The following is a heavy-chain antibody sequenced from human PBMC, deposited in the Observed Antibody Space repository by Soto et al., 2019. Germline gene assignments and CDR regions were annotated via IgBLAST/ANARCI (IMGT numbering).Heavy chain of an antibody. CDR1: GGSISSYY. V-gene: IGHV4-59*08. CDR3: ARRWGTTFDY. J-gene: IGHJ4*02. D-gene: IGHD3-16*01. CDR2: IYYSGST. Sequence: QVQLQESGPGLVKPSATLSLTCTVSGGSISSYYWSWIRPPPGKGLEWIGYIYYSGSTNYNPSLKSRVTRSVDTSKNQFSLKLSSVTAADTAVYYCARRWGTTFDYWGQGTPVTVSS.